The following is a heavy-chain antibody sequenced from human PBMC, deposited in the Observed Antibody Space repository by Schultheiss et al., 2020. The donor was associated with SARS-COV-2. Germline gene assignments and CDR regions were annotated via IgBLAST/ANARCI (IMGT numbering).Heavy chain of an antibody. D-gene: IGHD2-2*01. V-gene: IGHV4-34*01. CDR2: IYHSGST. CDR1: GGSFSGYY. Sequence: SETLTLTCAVYGGSFSGYYWSWIRQPPGKGLEWIGEIYHSGSTKYYPSLKSRVTISVDKSKNQFPLKLSSVTAADTAVYYCASLRAYPLIFYQQWHSALDIWGQGTMVTVSS. J-gene: IGHJ3*02. CDR3: ASLRAYPLIFYQQWHSALDI.